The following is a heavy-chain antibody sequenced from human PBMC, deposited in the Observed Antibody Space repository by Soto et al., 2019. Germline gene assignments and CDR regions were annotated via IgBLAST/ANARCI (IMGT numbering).Heavy chain of an antibody. CDR3: ARVVYDFWSGHPKGLDY. J-gene: IGHJ4*02. Sequence: EVQLVESGGGLVQPGGSLKLSCAASGFTFSGSVVHWVRQTSGKGLEWVGRIRSKANNYATAYAVSVKGRFTISRDDSRNTAYLQMNSLKTEDTAVYYCARVVYDFWSGHPKGLDYWGQGTVVTVSS. V-gene: IGHV3-73*02. CDR1: GFTFSGSV. D-gene: IGHD3-3*01. CDR2: IRSKANNYAT.